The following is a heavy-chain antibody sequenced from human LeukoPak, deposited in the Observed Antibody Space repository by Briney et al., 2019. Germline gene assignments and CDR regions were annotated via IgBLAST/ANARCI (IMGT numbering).Heavy chain of an antibody. CDR2: IKQDESDK. CDR1: EFIFSNYW. V-gene: IGHV3-7*01. D-gene: IGHD2-15*01. Sequence: GGSLRLSCVASEFIFSNYWMSSVRQAPGKGLEWVAKIKQDESDKEYVDSVKGRFTISRDNAKNSLYLQMNSLRAEDTAVYYCSRDPYSSGGYGAFDMWGQGTMVTVSS. CDR3: SRDPYSSGGYGAFDM. J-gene: IGHJ3*02.